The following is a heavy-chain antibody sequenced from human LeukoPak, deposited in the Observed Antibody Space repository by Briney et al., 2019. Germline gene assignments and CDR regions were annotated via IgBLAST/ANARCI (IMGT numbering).Heavy chain of an antibody. CDR3: ARRGVYGNGVDYFDY. CDR1: GGSFSGYY. J-gene: IGHJ4*02. Sequence: SETLSPTCAVYGGSFSGYYWSWLRQPPGKGLEWIGEINHSGSTNYNPSLKSRVTISVDTSKNQFSLKLSSVTAADTAVYYCARRGVYGNGVDYFDYWGQGTLVTVSS. CDR2: INHSGST. D-gene: IGHD1-14*01. V-gene: IGHV4-34*01.